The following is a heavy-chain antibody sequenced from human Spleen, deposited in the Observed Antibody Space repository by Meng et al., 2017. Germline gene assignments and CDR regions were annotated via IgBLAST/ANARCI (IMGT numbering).Heavy chain of an antibody. Sequence: SETLSLTCAVSGYSISSDYYWGWIRQPPGKGLEWIGEINHSGSTNFNPSLKSRVTISVDTSKNQFSLKLSSVTAEDTAVYYCARGGYYYDSSGYYKETVDYWGQGTLVTVSS. V-gene: IGHV4-38-2*01. CDR3: ARGGYYYDSSGYYKETVDY. CDR1: GYSISSDYY. CDR2: INHSGST. D-gene: IGHD3-22*01. J-gene: IGHJ4*02.